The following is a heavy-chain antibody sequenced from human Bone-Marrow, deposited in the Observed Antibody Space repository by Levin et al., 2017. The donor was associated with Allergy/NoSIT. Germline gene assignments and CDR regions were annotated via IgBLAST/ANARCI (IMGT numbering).Heavy chain of an antibody. Sequence: KTSETLSLTCSVSGGSISSGDNYWSWIRQPPGKGLESIGHIFYSGGTYYNPSLKSRVSISVDTSKNQFSLKLTSVTAADTAVYYCARVSGITADSGYDYHMDVWGKGTTVTVSS. J-gene: IGHJ6*03. CDR2: IFYSGGT. CDR3: ARVSGITADSGYDYHMDV. CDR1: GGSISSGDNY. V-gene: IGHV4-30-4*01. D-gene: IGHD1-20*01.